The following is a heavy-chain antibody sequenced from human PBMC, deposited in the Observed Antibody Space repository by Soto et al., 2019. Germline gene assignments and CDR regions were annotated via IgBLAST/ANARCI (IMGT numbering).Heavy chain of an antibody. CDR3: ARAHGEIRGALNV. CDR2: ISAYSVDT. J-gene: IGHJ6*02. D-gene: IGHD3-3*01. Sequence: QVQLVQSGAEVKKPGASVKVSCKASGYRFETYAMTWVRQAPGQGLEWMGWISAYSVDTYSAQKFQDRLTMTKDTSPGTAYTELLTMPSAGPAVYYCARAHGEIRGALNVWAQGATVTVS. CDR1: GYRFETYA. V-gene: IGHV1-18*01.